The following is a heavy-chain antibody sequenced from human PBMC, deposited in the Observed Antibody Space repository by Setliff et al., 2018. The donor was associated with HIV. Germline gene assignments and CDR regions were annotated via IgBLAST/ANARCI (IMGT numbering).Heavy chain of an antibody. CDR2: FDPEDGET. Sequence: ASVKVSCKVSGYTLTELSMHWVRQAPGKGLEWMGGFDPEDGETIYAQKFQGRITMTEDTSIDTAYMELNSLRSEDTAVYYCARWYGFHSSSSVLGFWGQGTLVTVSS. V-gene: IGHV1-24*01. CDR1: GYTLTELS. D-gene: IGHD6-6*01. J-gene: IGHJ4*02. CDR3: ARWYGFHSSSSVLGF.